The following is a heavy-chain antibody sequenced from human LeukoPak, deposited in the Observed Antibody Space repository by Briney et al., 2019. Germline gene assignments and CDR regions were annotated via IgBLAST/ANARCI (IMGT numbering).Heavy chain of an antibody. Sequence: ASVKVSCKASGYTFTGYYIHWVRQAPGQGLEWMGWINPNSGGTNYAQKFQGRVTMTRDTSISTAYMELSRLRSDDTAVYYCARRDCSSTSCSWFDPWGQGTLVTVSS. J-gene: IGHJ5*02. CDR1: GYTFTGYY. V-gene: IGHV1-2*02. CDR3: ARRDCSSTSCSWFDP. CDR2: INPNSGGT. D-gene: IGHD2-2*01.